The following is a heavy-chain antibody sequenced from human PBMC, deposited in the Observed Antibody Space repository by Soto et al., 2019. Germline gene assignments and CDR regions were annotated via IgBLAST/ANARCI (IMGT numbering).Heavy chain of an antibody. CDR2: ISHHGSNK. D-gene: IGHD3-22*01. Sequence: GGSLRPSFAASGFGFSTSGMHWVRQAPGKGLEWVAAISHHGSNKYYADSVKGRFTISRDNSKNTQYLQLNSLRAEDTAVYYCAKESPPDSSGPNHYWGQGTLVPVSS. J-gene: IGHJ4*02. CDR3: AKESPPDSSGPNHY. CDR1: GFGFSTSG. V-gene: IGHV3-30*18.